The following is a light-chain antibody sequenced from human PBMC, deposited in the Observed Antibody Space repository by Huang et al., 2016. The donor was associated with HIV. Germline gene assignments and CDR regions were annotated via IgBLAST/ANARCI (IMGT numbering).Light chain of an antibody. CDR3: QHYSNWPPLT. V-gene: IGKV3-15*01. CDR1: QSIGTN. Sequence: IILTQSPATLSVSPGEGATLSCRASQSIGTNLAWYKQGPGQAPRLLVYGASTRATGVPVRFSGSGSGTQFKLTLSSLQSEDFATYYCQHYSNWPPLTFGGGTKVDI. CDR2: GAS. J-gene: IGKJ4*01.